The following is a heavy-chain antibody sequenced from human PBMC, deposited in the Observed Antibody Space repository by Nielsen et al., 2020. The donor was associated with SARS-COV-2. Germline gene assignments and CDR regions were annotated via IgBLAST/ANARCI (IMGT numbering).Heavy chain of an antibody. D-gene: IGHD6-13*01. CDR2: IIPIFGAA. J-gene: IGHJ3*01. CDR3: ARHTVYSSTWFAFDL. Sequence: SVKVSCKASGGTFDSYAISWVRQAPGLGLEWMGGIIPIFGAADYAQKFQGRVTVTTDTSTNTVYMELRSLRSDDTAVYYCARHTVYSSTWFAFDLWGQGTMVTVSS. V-gene: IGHV1-69*05. CDR1: GGTFDSYA.